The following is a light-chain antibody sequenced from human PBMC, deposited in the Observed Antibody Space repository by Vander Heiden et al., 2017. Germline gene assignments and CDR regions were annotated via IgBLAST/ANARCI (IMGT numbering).Light chain of an antibody. V-gene: IGLV1-44*01. J-gene: IGLJ1*01. CDR1: RSNIGRYL. CDR3: AAWDDNLAGL. Sequence: QSVLPQPPSASGTPGQRVTISCSGRRSNIGRYLVHWFQQLPGTAPKLLNYKDNQRPSGVPDRFSGSKSGTSASLAISGLRFEDEADYYCAAWDDNLAGLFGAGTKVTVL. CDR2: KDN.